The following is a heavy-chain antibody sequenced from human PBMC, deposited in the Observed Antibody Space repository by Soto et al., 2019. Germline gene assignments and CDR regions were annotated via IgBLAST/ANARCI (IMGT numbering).Heavy chain of an antibody. V-gene: IGHV3-74*01. CDR2: INSDGSST. D-gene: IGHD7-27*01. Sequence: PGGSLRLSCAASGFTFSSYWMHWVPQAPGKGLVWVSRINSDGSSTSFADSVKGRFTISGDNAKNTLYLQMNSLRAEDTAVYYCASSLLTPFDYWGQGTLVTVSS. CDR1: GFTFSSYW. J-gene: IGHJ4*02. CDR3: ASSLLTPFDY.